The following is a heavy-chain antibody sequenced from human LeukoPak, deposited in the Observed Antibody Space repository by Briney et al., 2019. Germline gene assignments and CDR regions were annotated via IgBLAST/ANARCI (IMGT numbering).Heavy chain of an antibody. J-gene: IGHJ4*02. CDR3: AARYNWNDLAY. CDR1: GFTFSSYA. Sequence: PGGSLRLSCAASGFTFSSYAMSWVRQAPGKGLEWVGRIKSKTDGGTTDYAAPVKGRFTISRDDSKNTLYLQMNSLKTEDRAVYYCAARYNWNDLAYWGQGTLVTVSS. V-gene: IGHV3-15*01. D-gene: IGHD1-1*01. CDR2: IKSKTDGGTT.